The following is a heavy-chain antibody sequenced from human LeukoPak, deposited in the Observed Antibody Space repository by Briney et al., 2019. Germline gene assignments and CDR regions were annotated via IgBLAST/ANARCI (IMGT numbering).Heavy chain of an antibody. CDR2: IRSKANSYAT. J-gene: IGHJ6*03. V-gene: IGHV3-73*01. CDR3: AKGGDYGYYYMDV. Sequence: PGGSLRLSCVASRFTFSNYWMTWVRQASGKGLEWVGRIRSKANSYATAYAASVKGRFTISRDNAKNSLYLQMNRLRAEDMALYYCAKGGDYGYYYMDVWGKGTTVTVSS. D-gene: IGHD4-17*01. CDR1: RFTFSNYW.